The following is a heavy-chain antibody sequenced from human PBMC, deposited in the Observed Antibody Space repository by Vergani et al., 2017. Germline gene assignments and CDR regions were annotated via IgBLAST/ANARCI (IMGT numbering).Heavy chain of an antibody. D-gene: IGHD1-14*01. Sequence: QVQLQESGPGLVKPSETLSLTCTVSGGPISSYYWSWIRQPPGKGLEWIGYIYYSGSTNYNPSLKSRVTISVDTSKNQFSLKLCSVTAADTAVYYCARGRHEPGVVRLNWFDPWGQGTLVTVSS. J-gene: IGHJ5*02. V-gene: IGHV4-59*01. CDR1: GGPISSYY. CDR3: ARGRHEPGVVRLNWFDP. CDR2: IYYSGST.